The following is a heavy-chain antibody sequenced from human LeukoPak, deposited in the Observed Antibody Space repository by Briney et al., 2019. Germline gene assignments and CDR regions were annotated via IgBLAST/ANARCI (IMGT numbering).Heavy chain of an antibody. D-gene: IGHD3-22*01. V-gene: IGHV3-21*01. Sequence: GGSLRLSCAASGFTFCSYSMNWVRQAPGKGLEWVSSISSSSSYIYYADSVKGRFTISRDNAKNSLYLQMNSLRAEDTAVYYCARVTPNYYDSSGYYLFDPWGQGTLVTVSS. CDR3: ARVTPNYYDSSGYYLFDP. CDR1: GFTFCSYS. CDR2: ISSSSSYI. J-gene: IGHJ5*02.